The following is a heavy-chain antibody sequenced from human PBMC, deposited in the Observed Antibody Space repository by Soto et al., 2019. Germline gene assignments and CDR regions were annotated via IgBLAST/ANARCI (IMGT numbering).Heavy chain of an antibody. CDR2: TNAGNGNT. V-gene: IGHV1-3*01. D-gene: IGHD4-17*01. Sequence: ASVKVSCKASGYTFTSYAMHWVRQAPGQRLEWMGWTNAGNGNTKYSQKFQGRVTITRDTSASTAYMELSSLRSEDTAVYYCARDYGGNSGPPNYWGQGTLVTVSS. CDR1: GYTFTSYA. J-gene: IGHJ4*02. CDR3: ARDYGGNSGPPNY.